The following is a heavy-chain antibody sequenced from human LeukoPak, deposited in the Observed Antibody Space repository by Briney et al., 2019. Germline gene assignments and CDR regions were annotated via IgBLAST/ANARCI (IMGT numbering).Heavy chain of an antibody. D-gene: IGHD2-2*02. CDR2: INHSGGT. V-gene: IGHV4-34*01. J-gene: IGHJ5*02. CDR3: ARGLGYCSSTSCYRRGNWFDP. Sequence: SETLSLTCAVYGGSFSGYYWSWIRQPPGKGLEWIGEINHSGGTNYNPSLKSRVTISVDTSKNQFSLKLSPVTAADTAVYYCARGLGYCSSTSCYRRGNWFDPWGQGTLVTVSS. CDR1: GGSFSGYY.